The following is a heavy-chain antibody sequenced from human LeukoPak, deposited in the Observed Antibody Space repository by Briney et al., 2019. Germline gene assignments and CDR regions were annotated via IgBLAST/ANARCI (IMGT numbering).Heavy chain of an antibody. D-gene: IGHD2-21*01. Sequence: ASVKVSCKASGYTFSSYGISWLRQAPGQGLEWMGWISAYNGNTNYAQKFQGRVTVTTDTSTSTLYMEVRSLRSDDTAVYYCARDHGHKSVDYWGQGTLVTVSS. CDR3: ARDHGHKSVDY. V-gene: IGHV1-18*01. J-gene: IGHJ4*02. CDR1: GYTFSSYG. CDR2: ISAYNGNT.